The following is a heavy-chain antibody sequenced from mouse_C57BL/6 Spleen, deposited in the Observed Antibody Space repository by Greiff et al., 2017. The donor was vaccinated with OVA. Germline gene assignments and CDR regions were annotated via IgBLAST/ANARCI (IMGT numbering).Heavy chain of an antibody. CDR3: ARKEYYYGSSFPWYFDV. J-gene: IGHJ1*03. Sequence: VQLQQSGPELVKPGASVKIPCKASGYTFTDYNMDWVKQSHGKSLEWIGDINPNNGGTIYNQKFKGKATLTVDKSSSTAYMELRSLTSEDTAVYYWARKEYYYGSSFPWYFDVWGTGTTVTVSS. V-gene: IGHV1-18*01. CDR2: INPNNGGT. D-gene: IGHD1-1*01. CDR1: GYTFTDYN.